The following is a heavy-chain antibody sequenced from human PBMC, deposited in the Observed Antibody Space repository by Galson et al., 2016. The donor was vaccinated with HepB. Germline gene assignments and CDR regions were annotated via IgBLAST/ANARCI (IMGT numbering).Heavy chain of an antibody. Sequence: SVKVSCKASGGTFSNYSIRWVRQAPGQGLECLGGIIPIFGASNYAQKFQGRVTITAGESTSTAYMELSSLRSEDTAVYYCARHFNVGGSYRYDYWGQGTLVTVSS. CDR3: ARHFNVGGSYRYDY. CDR1: GGTFSNYS. CDR2: IIPIFGAS. D-gene: IGHD3-16*02. V-gene: IGHV1-69*13. J-gene: IGHJ4*02.